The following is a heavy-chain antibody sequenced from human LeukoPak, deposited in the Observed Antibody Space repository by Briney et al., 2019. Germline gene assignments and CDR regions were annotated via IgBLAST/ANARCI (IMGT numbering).Heavy chain of an antibody. CDR1: GFTFSSYA. V-gene: IGHV3-23*01. Sequence: GGSQRLSCAASGFTFSSYAMSWDRQAPGKGLEWVSAISGSGGSTYYADSVKGRFTISRDNSKNTLYLQMNSLRAEDAAVYYCAKEGVRVREYYYYYDMDVWGKGTTVSVSS. CDR3: AKEGVRVREYYYYYDMDV. J-gene: IGHJ6*03. D-gene: IGHD3-10*01. CDR2: ISGSGGST.